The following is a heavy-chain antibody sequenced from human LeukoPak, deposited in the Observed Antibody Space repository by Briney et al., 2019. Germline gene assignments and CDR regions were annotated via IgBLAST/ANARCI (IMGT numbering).Heavy chain of an antibody. CDR3: ARAGTTYYYDDHVFDI. D-gene: IGHD3-22*01. CDR2: IYNSANT. CDR1: GGSFSNYY. J-gene: IGHJ3*02. Sequence: SETLSLTCTVSGGSFSNYYWSWIRQPPGKGLEWIGHIYNSANTHYNPSLQSRVTISVDTSKNQFSLRLSSVTAADTAAYYCARAGTTYYYDDHVFDIWGQGTTITVSS. V-gene: IGHV4-59*01.